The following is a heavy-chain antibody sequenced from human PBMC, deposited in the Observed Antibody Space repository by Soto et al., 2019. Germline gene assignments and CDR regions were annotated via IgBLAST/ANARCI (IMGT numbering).Heavy chain of an antibody. CDR3: ARDLRAGGWLDP. J-gene: IGHJ5*02. D-gene: IGHD5-12*01. CDR2: IYYSGST. CDR1: GGSISSGGYY. V-gene: IGHV4-31*03. Sequence: SETLSLTCTVSGGSISSGGYYWSWIRQHPGKGLEWIGYIYYSGSTYYNPSLKSRVTISVDTSKNQFSLKLSSVTAADTAMYYCARDLRAGGWLDPWGQGTLVTVSS.